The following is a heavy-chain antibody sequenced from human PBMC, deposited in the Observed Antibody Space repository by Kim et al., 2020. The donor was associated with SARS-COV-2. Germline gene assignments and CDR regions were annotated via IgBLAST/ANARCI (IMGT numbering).Heavy chain of an antibody. Sequence: YAESVKGRFTSCRDNTKDTLYLQMNSLRVEDTAVYYCASSSAGTRNAFDIWGQGTMVTVSS. CDR3: ASSSAGTRNAFDI. V-gene: IGHV3-74*01. J-gene: IGHJ3*02. D-gene: IGHD6-13*01.